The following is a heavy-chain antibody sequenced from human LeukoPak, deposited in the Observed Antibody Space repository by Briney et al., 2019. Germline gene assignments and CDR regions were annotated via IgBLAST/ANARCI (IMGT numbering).Heavy chain of an antibody. D-gene: IGHD3-22*01. CDR2: INPNSGGT. Sequence: ASVKVSCKASGYTFTGYYMHSVRQAPGQGLEWMGRINPNSGGTNYAQKFQGRVTMTRDTSISRAYMELSRLRSDDTAVYYCARVPPYYYDSSGYYFGYWGQGTLVTVSS. CDR1: GYTFTGYY. V-gene: IGHV1-2*06. CDR3: ARVPPYYYDSSGYYFGY. J-gene: IGHJ4*02.